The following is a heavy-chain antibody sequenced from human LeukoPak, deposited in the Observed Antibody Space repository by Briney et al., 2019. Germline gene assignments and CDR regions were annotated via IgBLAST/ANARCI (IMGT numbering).Heavy chain of an antibody. CDR1: GGSISNYY. D-gene: IGHD1-26*01. CDR3: ARAGSNDWFDP. Sequence: TASETLSLTRTVSGGSISNYYWSWIRQPAGEGLEWIGRLYTSGSINYNPSLKSRVTMSVDTSKNQFFLRLTSVTAADTAVYYCARAGSNDWFDPWGPGTLVTVSS. V-gene: IGHV4-4*07. J-gene: IGHJ5*02. CDR2: LYTSGSI.